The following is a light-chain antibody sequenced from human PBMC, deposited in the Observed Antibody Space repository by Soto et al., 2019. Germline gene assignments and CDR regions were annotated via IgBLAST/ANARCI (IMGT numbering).Light chain of an antibody. CDR3: QQYVISVT. V-gene: IGKV3-20*01. J-gene: IGKJ5*01. CDR1: QSISGNY. CDR2: GAS. Sequence: EIVLRQGPGSRSLSRGGRATRSCRASQSISGNYLAWYKQKPGQAPRLLIYGASNRATGIPERFSGSGSGTDFTLTIGRLEPQDSAMYYCQQYVISVTFGQGTRLEIK.